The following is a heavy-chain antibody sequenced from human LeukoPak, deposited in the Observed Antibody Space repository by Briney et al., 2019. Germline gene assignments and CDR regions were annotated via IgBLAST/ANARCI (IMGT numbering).Heavy chain of an antibody. V-gene: IGHV4-61*02. CDR3: ARDSYYYDSSDYWFDY. CDR1: GGSISSSSYY. Sequence: SETLSLTCTVSGGSISSSSYYWSWTRQPAGKGLEWIGRIYTSGSTNYNPSLKSRVTMSVDTSKNQFSLKLSSVTAADTAVYYCARDSYYYDSSDYWFDYWGQGTLVTVSS. J-gene: IGHJ4*02. CDR2: IYTSGST. D-gene: IGHD3-22*01.